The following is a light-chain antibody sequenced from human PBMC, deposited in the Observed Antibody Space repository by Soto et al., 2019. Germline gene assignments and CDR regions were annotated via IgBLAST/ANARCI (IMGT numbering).Light chain of an antibody. CDR3: QQYNSYST. V-gene: IGKV1-5*01. CDR2: DAS. Sequence: DNQMTQSPSTLSASVGDRVTITCRASQSISSWLAWYQQQPGKAPKLLIYDASSLESGVPSRFSGSGSGTEFTLTISSLQPDDFATYYCQQYNSYSTFGQGTKLEIK. CDR1: QSISSW. J-gene: IGKJ2*01.